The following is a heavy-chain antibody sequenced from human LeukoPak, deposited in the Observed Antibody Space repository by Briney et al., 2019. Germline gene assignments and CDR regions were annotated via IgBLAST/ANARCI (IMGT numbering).Heavy chain of an antibody. CDR2: ISSSGSTI. Sequence: GGSLRLSCAACGFTFCSYEMNWVRQAPGKGREWVSYISSSGSTIYYADSVKGRFTISRDNAKNSLYLQMNGLRAEDTAVYYCARAAARLLYYYYMDVWGKGTTVTVSS. CDR3: ARAAARLLYYYYMDV. V-gene: IGHV3-48*03. CDR1: GFTFCSYE. D-gene: IGHD6-6*01. J-gene: IGHJ6*03.